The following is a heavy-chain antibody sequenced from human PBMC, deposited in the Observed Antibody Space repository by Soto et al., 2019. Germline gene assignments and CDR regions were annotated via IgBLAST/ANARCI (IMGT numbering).Heavy chain of an antibody. CDR2: ISYDGSNK. V-gene: IGHV3-30*18. D-gene: IGHD2-15*01. CDR3: AKDPTTGYCSGGSCSPYYYYYMDV. Sequence: SLRLSCAASGFTFSSYGMHWVRQAPGKGLEWVAVISYDGSNKYYADSMKGRFTISRDNSKNTLYLQMNSLRAEDTAVYYCAKDPTTGYCSGGSCSPYYYYYMDVWGKGTTVTVSS. J-gene: IGHJ6*03. CDR1: GFTFSSYG.